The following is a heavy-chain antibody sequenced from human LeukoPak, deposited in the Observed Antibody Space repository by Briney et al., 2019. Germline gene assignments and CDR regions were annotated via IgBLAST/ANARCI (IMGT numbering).Heavy chain of an antibody. D-gene: IGHD6-13*01. CDR3: ASPAAGTRIFDY. V-gene: IGHV1-69*01. CDR2: IIPIFGTA. Sequence: EASVKVSCKASGGTFSSYAISWVRQAPGQGVEWMGGIIPIFGTANYAQKFQGRVTITADESTSTAYMGLGSLRSEDTAVYYCASPAAGTRIFDYWGQGTLVTVSS. J-gene: IGHJ4*02. CDR1: GGTFSSYA.